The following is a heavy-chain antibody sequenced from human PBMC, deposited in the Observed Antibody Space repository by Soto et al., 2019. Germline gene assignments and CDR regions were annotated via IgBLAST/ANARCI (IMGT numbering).Heavy chain of an antibody. V-gene: IGHV4-59*01. D-gene: IGHD1-26*01. CDR3: VSSYPWVGFDY. CDR2: IYYSGST. J-gene: IGHJ4*02. CDR1: GDSISSYY. Sequence: LTCTVSGDSISSYYWSWIRQPPGKGLEWIGNIYYSGSTNYNPSLKSRVTISVDTSKNRFSLKLSSVTAADTAVYICVSSYPWVGFDYWGQGTLVTVSS.